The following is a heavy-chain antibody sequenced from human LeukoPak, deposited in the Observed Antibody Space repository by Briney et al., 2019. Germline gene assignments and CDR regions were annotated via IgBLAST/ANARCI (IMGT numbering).Heavy chain of an antibody. CDR2: INIGGTNT. V-gene: IGHV3-11*01. J-gene: IGHJ5*02. Sequence: GGSLRLSCAASGFTFNDYYMSWIRQAPGKGLEWLSYINIGGTNTHYADSVKGRFTISRDNAKKSPYLEMNSLRAEDTAVYYCATDGAGFDTWGQGVLVTVSS. CDR3: ATDGAGFDT. CDR1: GFTFNDYY.